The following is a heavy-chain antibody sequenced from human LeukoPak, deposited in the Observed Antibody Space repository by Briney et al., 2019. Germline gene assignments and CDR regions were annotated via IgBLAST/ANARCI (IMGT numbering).Heavy chain of an antibody. CDR3: ARGPMFDDFWSGYYTDAFDI. CDR2: IIPIFGTA. D-gene: IGHD3-3*01. CDR1: GGTFSSYA. V-gene: IGHV1-69*01. J-gene: IGHJ3*02. Sequence: ASVKVSCKASGGTFSSYAISWVRQAPGQGLEWMGGIIPIFGTANYAQKFQGRVTITADESTSTAYMELSSLRSEDTAVYYCARGPMFDDFWSGYYTDAFDIWGQGTMVTVSS.